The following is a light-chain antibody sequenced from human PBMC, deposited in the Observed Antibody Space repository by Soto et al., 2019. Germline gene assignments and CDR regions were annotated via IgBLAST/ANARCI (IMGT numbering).Light chain of an antibody. J-gene: IGKJ3*01. CDR2: DAS. CDR1: QSISTY. Sequence: EIVLTQSPATLSLSPGESATLSCRASQSISTYLAWYQQKPGQAPRLLIYDASNRATGVPTRFSGSGSGTDFTLTISRLQPEDFAVYYCQQRYNWPLFTFGPGTKVDVK. CDR3: QQRYNWPLFT. V-gene: IGKV3-11*01.